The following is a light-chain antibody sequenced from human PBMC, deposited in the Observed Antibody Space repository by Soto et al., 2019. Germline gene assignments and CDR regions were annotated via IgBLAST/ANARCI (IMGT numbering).Light chain of an antibody. CDR1: QDISKY. Sequence: DIQMTQSPSSLSASVGDRVTITCQASQDISKYLSWYQQKPGKAPKLLIYDASNLEIGVPSRFSGSGSGTDFTFTXXSXQPEXIAXXXCXQYDNLPLFGGGTKVEIK. CDR2: DAS. V-gene: IGKV1-33*01. J-gene: IGKJ4*01. CDR3: XQYDNLPL.